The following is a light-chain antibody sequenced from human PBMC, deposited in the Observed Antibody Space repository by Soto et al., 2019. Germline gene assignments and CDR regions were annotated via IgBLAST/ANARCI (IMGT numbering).Light chain of an antibody. CDR1: QSISSW. CDR2: KAS. Sequence: DIQMTQSPSTLSASVGDRVTITCRASQSISSWLAWYQQKPGKAPKLLIYKASSLESGVPSRFSGSGYGTELLLPTSSLQPDDLATYSFQQVHSFSPTFGQGTKVEIK. J-gene: IGKJ1*01. CDR3: QQVHSFSPT. V-gene: IGKV1-5*03.